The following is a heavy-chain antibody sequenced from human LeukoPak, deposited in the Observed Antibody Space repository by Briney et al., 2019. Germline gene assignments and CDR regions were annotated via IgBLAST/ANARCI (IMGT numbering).Heavy chain of an antibody. CDR3: ARPLRDGSYDAFDI. Sequence: GESLKISCQDSGYNFTNYWIGWVRQMPGNGLEWMGIIYPGDSLTRYSPSFQGHVTISADRSITTAYLQWSSLTAADTAMYYCARPLRDGSYDAFDIWGQGTRVTVSS. CDR1: GYNFTNYW. V-gene: IGHV5-51*01. CDR2: IYPGDSLT. D-gene: IGHD2-15*01. J-gene: IGHJ3*02.